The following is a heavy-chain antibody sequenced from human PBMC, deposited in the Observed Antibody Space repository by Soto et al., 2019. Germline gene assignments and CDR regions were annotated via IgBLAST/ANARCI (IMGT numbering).Heavy chain of an antibody. CDR3: ARQGRAVATTGGDFDY. D-gene: IGHD5-12*01. J-gene: IGHJ4*02. V-gene: IGHV4-59*08. CDR2: IYYSGST. Sequence: QVQLQESGPGLVKPSETLSLTCTVSGGSISSYYWSWIRQPPGKGLEWIGYIYYSGSTNYNPSLTSRLTISVDTSKNQFSLKLSSVTAADTAVYYCARQGRAVATTGGDFDYWGQGTLVTVSS. CDR1: GGSISSYY.